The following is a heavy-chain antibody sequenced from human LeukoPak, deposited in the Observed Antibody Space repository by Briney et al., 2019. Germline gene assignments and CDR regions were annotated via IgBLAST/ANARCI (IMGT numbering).Heavy chain of an antibody. D-gene: IGHD6-13*01. CDR2: IYYSGST. CDR3: ARGGSSRTNCNWFDP. CDR1: GGSISSSSYY. V-gene: IGHV4-39*07. J-gene: IGHJ5*02. Sequence: SETLSPTCTVSGGSISSSSYYWGWIRQPPGKGLEWIGSIYYSGSTYYNPSLKSRVTISVDTSKNQFSLKLSSVTAADTAVYYCARGGSSRTNCNWFDPWGQGTLVTVSS.